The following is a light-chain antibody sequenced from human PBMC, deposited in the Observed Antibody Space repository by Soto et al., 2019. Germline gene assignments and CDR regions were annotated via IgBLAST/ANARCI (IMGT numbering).Light chain of an antibody. V-gene: IGKV3-15*01. J-gene: IGKJ5*01. CDR1: ENIYTN. Sequence: EIVMTQSPATLSVSPGERVTLSCRASENIYTNLAWYQQKPGQAPRLLFYGAATRATGLPARFSGTGSGTEYTLTINSLPAEDSAVYYCQQYYNWPRTFGQGTRLEI. CDR3: QQYYNWPRT. CDR2: GAA.